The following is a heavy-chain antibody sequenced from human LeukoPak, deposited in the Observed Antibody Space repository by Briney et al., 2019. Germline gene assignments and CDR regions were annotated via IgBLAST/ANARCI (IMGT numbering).Heavy chain of an antibody. V-gene: IGHV1-2*06. D-gene: IGHD3-22*01. CDR2: INPNSGGT. CDR3: ARAAYYYDGSGYYLGD. Sequence: ASVKVSCKASGGTFSKYTISWVRQRPGQGLEWMGRINPNSGGTNYAQKFQARVTMTRDTSISTAYMELSRLRSDDTALYYCARAAYYYDGSGYYLGDWGQGTLVTVSS. J-gene: IGHJ4*02. CDR1: GGTFSKYT.